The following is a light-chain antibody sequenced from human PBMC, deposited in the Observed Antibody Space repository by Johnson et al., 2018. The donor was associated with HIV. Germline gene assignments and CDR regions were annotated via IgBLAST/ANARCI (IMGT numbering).Light chain of an antibody. Sequence: QPVLTQPPSVSAAPGQKVTISCSGSSSNIGNNLVSWYQQLPGSAPTLLIYDNNKRPSGIPDRFSGSKSGTSATLGITGLQTGDEADYYCGTWDSSLSAGWVFGTGTKVTVL. CDR2: DNN. CDR1: SSNIGNNL. CDR3: GTWDSSLSAGWV. J-gene: IGLJ1*01. V-gene: IGLV1-51*01.